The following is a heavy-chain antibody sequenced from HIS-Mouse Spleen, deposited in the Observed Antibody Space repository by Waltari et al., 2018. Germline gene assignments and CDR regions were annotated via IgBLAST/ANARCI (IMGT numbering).Heavy chain of an antibody. CDR1: GGSISSSSYY. D-gene: IGHD6-13*01. J-gene: IGHJ2*01. CDR2: IYYSGST. Sequence: QLQLQESGPGLVKPSETLSLTCTVSGGSISSSSYYCGWIRQPPGKGLGWIGSIYYSGSTYYNQSLKSRVTISVDTSKNQFSLKLSSVTAADTAVYYCAREIPYSSSWYDWYFDLWGRGTLVTVSS. CDR3: AREIPYSSSWYDWYFDL. V-gene: IGHV4-39*07.